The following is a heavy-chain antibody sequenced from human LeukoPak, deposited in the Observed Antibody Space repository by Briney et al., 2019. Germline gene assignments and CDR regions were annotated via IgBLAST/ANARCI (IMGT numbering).Heavy chain of an antibody. CDR1: GGSISSYY. CDR2: IYYSGST. Sequence: SETLSLTCTVSGGSISSYYWSWIRQPPGKGLEWIGHIYYSGSTNYNPSLKSRVTISVDTSKNQFSLKLSSVTAADTAVYYCARRDEGYYFDYWGQGTLVTVSS. V-gene: IGHV4-59*01. J-gene: IGHJ4*02. CDR3: ARRDEGYYFDY.